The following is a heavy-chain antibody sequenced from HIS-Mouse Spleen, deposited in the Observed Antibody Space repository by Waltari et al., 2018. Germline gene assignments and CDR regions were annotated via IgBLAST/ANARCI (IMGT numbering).Heavy chain of an antibody. J-gene: IGHJ2*01. CDR1: GGSISSSSYY. CDR3: AREIPYSSSWYDWYFDL. Sequence: QLQLQESGPGLVKPSETLSLTCTVSGGSISSSSYYWGWIRQPPGKGLEWIGSIYYCGRTSYNPSLKSRVTISVDTSKNQSSLKLSSVTAADTAVYYCAREIPYSSSWYDWYFDLWGRGTLVTVSS. V-gene: IGHV4-39*07. CDR2: IYYCGRT. D-gene: IGHD6-13*01.